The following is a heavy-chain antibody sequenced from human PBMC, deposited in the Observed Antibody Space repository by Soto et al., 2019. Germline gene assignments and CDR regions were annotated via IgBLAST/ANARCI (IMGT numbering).Heavy chain of an antibody. CDR3: ARQSTMVRGVTNYYYYYGMDV. V-gene: IGHV5-51*01. D-gene: IGHD3-10*01. CDR2: IYPGDSDT. Sequence: GESLKISCMGSGYKVSTWHNFTSYWIAWVRQMPGEGLEWMGIIYPGDSDTRYSPSFQGQVTISADKSINSVYLQWSSLKASDTATYYCARQSTMVRGVTNYYYYYGMDVWGQGTTVTVS. J-gene: IGHJ6*02. CDR1: GYKVSTWHNFTSYW.